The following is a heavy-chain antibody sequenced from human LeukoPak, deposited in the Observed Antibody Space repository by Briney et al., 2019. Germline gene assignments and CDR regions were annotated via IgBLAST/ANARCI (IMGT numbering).Heavy chain of an antibody. D-gene: IGHD5-24*01. CDR1: GGSISSYY. V-gene: IGHV4-59*01. CDR2: IYYSGST. CDR3: ARGYNYGYFDY. J-gene: IGHJ4*02. Sequence: SETLSLTCTVSGGSISSYYWSWIRQPPGKGLEWIGYIYYSGSTNYNPSLKSRVTISVDTSKNQFSLKLSSVTAADTAVYCCARGYNYGYFDYWGQGTLVTVSS.